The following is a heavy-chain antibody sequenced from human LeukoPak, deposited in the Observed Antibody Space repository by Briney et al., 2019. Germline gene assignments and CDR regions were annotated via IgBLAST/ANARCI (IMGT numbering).Heavy chain of an antibody. CDR3: ARPRSSYYYGSGSYYNY. D-gene: IGHD3-10*01. CDR2: IRYDGSNK. V-gene: IGHV3-30*02. CDR1: GFTFSSYG. J-gene: IGHJ4*02. Sequence: GGSLRLSCAASGFTFSSYGMHWVRQAPGKGLEWVAFIRYDGSNKYYADSVKGRFTISRDNSKNTLYLQMNSLRAEDTAVYYCARPRSSYYYGSGSYYNYWGQGTLVTVSS.